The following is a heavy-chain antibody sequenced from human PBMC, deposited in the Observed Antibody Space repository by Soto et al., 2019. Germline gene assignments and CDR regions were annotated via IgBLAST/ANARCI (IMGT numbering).Heavy chain of an antibody. CDR2: ISSSSSTI. Sequence: PGGSLRLSCAASGFTFSSYSMNWVRQAPGKGLEWVSYISSSSSTIYYADSVKGRFTISRDNAKNSLYLQMNSLRDEDTAVYYCARDRDTAMVTPREWSAFDIWGQGTMVTVSS. CDR1: GFTFSSYS. J-gene: IGHJ3*02. V-gene: IGHV3-48*02. CDR3: ARDRDTAMVTPREWSAFDI. D-gene: IGHD5-18*01.